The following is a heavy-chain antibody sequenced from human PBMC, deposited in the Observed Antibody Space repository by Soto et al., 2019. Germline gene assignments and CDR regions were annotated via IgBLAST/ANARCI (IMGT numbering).Heavy chain of an antibody. V-gene: IGHV1-2*04. D-gene: IGHD3-10*01. CDR1: GYTFTGYY. J-gene: IGHJ6*02. CDR2: INPNSGGT. Sequence: ASVKVSCKASGYTFTGYYMHWVRQAPGQGLEWMGWINPNSGGTNYAQKFQGWVTMTRDTSISTAYMELSRLRSDDTVVYYCARYQLLWFGELSGGMDVWGQGTTVTVFS. CDR3: ARYQLLWFGELSGGMDV.